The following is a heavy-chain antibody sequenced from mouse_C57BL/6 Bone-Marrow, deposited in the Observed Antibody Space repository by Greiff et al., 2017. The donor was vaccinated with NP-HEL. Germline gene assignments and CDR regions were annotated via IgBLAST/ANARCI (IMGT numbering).Heavy chain of an antibody. Sequence: QVQLQQSGAELVRPGASVKLSCKASGYTFTDYYINWVKQRPGQGLEWIARIYPGSGNTYYNEKFKGKATLTAEKSSSTAYMQLSSLTSEDSAVYFCARWGYYYGGFYYAMDYWGQGTSVTVSS. D-gene: IGHD1-1*01. V-gene: IGHV1-76*01. CDR2: IYPGSGNT. J-gene: IGHJ4*01. CDR3: ARWGYYYGGFYYAMDY. CDR1: GYTFTDYY.